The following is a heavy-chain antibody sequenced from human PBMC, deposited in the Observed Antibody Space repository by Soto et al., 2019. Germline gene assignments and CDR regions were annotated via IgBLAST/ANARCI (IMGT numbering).Heavy chain of an antibody. V-gene: IGHV5-51*01. CDR1: GYSFTSYW. CDR2: IYPGDSDT. Sequence: GESLKISCKGSGYSFTSYWIGWVRQVPGKGLEWMGIIYPGDSDTRYSPSFQGQVTISADKSISTAYLQWSSLKASDTAMYYCARRFHGWDYYYYGMDVWGQGTTVTVSS. D-gene: IGHD3-10*01. J-gene: IGHJ6*02. CDR3: ARRFHGWDYYYYGMDV.